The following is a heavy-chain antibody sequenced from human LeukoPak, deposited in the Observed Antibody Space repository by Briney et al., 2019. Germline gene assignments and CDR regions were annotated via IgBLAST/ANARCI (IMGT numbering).Heavy chain of an antibody. V-gene: IGHV6-1*01. CDR1: GDSVSSNSAA. Sequence: SQTLSLTCAISGDSVSSNSAAWNWIRQSPSSGLEWLGRTYYRSKWYNDYAVSVKSRIIINPDTSKNQFSLQLNSVTPEDTAVYYCAKDWVASPEKPEYFPHWGQGTLVTVSS. CDR3: AKDWVASPEKPEYFPH. J-gene: IGHJ1*01. D-gene: IGHD1-14*01. CDR2: TYYRSKWYN.